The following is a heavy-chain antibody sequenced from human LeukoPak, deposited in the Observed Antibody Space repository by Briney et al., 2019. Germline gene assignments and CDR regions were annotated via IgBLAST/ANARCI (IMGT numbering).Heavy chain of an antibody. CDR3: ARHPVVVVPADFDY. CDR1: GGSISSSSYY. D-gene: IGHD2-2*01. V-gene: IGHV4-39*01. CDR2: IYYSGST. Sequence: SETLSLTCTVSGGSISSSSYYWGWIRQPPGKGLEWFGSIYYSGSTYYNPSLKSRVTISVDTSKNQFSLKLSSVTAADTAAYYCARHPVVVVPADFDYWGQGTLVTVSS. J-gene: IGHJ4*02.